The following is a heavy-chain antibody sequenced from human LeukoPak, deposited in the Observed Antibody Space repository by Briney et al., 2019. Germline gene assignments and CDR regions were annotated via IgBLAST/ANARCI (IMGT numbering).Heavy chain of an antibody. CDR1: GGSISSYY. CDR3: ARLAKTGTTNWFDP. J-gene: IGHJ5*02. V-gene: IGHV4-59*01. Sequence: SETLSLTCTVSGGSISSYYWGWIRQPPGKGLEWIGYIYYSGSTNYNPSLKSRVTISVDTSKNQFSLKLSSVTAADTAVYYCARLAKTGTTNWFDPWGQGTLVTVSS. CDR2: IYYSGST. D-gene: IGHD1-1*01.